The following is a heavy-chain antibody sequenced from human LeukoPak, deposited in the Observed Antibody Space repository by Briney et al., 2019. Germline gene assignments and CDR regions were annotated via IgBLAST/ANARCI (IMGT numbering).Heavy chain of an antibody. CDR2: ISYSGTN. CDR1: GDSVSSSSYY. J-gene: IGHJ5*02. D-gene: IGHD7-27*01. Sequence: SETLSLTCTVSGDSVSSSSYYWGWIRQPPGKGLEWIGSISYSGTNYNNPSLKSRVSISIDTSKNQFSVKLTSVTAADTAMYYCASLGTLRSWGQGTLLTVSS. V-gene: IGHV4-39*01. CDR3: ASLGTLRS.